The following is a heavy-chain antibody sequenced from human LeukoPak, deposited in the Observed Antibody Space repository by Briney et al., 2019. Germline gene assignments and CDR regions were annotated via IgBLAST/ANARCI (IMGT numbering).Heavy chain of an antibody. V-gene: IGHV4-39*07. Sequence: KPSETLSLTCTVSGGSISSSSYYWGWIRQPPGKGLEWIGYIYYSGSTSYNPSLKSRVTLSVDRSQNKFSLKMTSVTAADTAVYYCARGPYSSHDHLSFYYYKGLDVWGQGTTVIVSS. CDR1: GGSISSSSYY. CDR2: IYYSGST. J-gene: IGHJ6*02. CDR3: ARGPYSSHDHLSFYYYKGLDV. D-gene: IGHD3-10*01.